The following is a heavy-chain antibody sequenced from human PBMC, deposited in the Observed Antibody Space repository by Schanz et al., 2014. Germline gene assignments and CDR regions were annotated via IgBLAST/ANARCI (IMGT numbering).Heavy chain of an antibody. J-gene: IGHJ4*02. V-gene: IGHV3-33*08. CDR1: GFSFSDHA. Sequence: PGGSLRLSCAASGFSFSDHAMDWVRQAAGKGLEWVAVIWSDGTNEYYADSVKGRFTISGDSSKYTVYLQMNSLRADDTAVYYCVRDSFFAFDYWGQGTLVTVSS. D-gene: IGHD3-3*01. CDR2: IWSDGTNE. CDR3: VRDSFFAFDY.